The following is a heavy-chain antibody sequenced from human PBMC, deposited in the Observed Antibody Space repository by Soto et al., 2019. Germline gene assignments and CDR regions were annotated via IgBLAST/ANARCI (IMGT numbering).Heavy chain of an antibody. J-gene: IGHJ4*02. CDR2: INAGNGNT. D-gene: IGHD5-12*01. V-gene: IGHV1-3*01. CDR1: GYTFTSYA. Sequence: ALVKVSCKASGYTFTSYAMHWVRQAPGQRLEWMGWINAGNGNTKYSQKFQGRVTITRDTSASTAYMELSSLRSEDTAVYYCARVSGYYLPDYWGQGTLVTVSS. CDR3: ARVSGYYLPDY.